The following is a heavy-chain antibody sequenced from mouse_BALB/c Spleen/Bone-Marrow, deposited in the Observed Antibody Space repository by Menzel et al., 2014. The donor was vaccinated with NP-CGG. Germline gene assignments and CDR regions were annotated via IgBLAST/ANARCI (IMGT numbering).Heavy chain of an antibody. V-gene: IGHV4-1*02. Sequence: EVKVEESGGGLVQPGGSLKLSCTASGFELSRYWMSWVRQAPGKGLEWIGEINPNSRTINYTPSLKERFIISRDTAKNTLCLQMSKVRSEDTALYFCARCGYCGWLAYWGQGTLVTISA. CDR2: INPNSRTI. CDR3: ARCGYCGWLAY. CDR1: GFELSRYW. D-gene: IGHD2-3*01. J-gene: IGHJ3*01.